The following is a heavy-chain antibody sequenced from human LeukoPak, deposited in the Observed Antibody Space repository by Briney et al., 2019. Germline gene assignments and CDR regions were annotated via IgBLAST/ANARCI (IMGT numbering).Heavy chain of an antibody. V-gene: IGHV5-51*01. J-gene: IGHJ4*02. CDR3: ARPGVGATTGIDY. Sequence: GESLKISCKGSGYSFTSYWIGWVRQMPGKGLEWTGIIYPGDSDTRYSPSFQGQVTISADKSISTAYLQWTSLKASDTAMYYCARPGVGATTGIDYWGQGTLVTVSS. D-gene: IGHD1-26*01. CDR2: IYPGDSDT. CDR1: GYSFTSYW.